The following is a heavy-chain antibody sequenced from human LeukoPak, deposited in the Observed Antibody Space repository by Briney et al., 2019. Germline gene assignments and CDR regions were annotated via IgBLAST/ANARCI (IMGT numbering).Heavy chain of an antibody. CDR2: ISYGGSDQ. D-gene: IGHD4-17*01. V-gene: IGHV3-30*04. J-gene: IGHJ4*02. CDR3: ARSSTVTSYYFDS. CDR1: GFAFSSYA. Sequence: GGSLRLSCAASGFAFSSYAMHWVRQAPGKGLEWVAVISYGGSDQYYADSVKGRFTISRDNAKNSLYLQMNSLRAEDTAVYYCARSSTVTSYYFDSWGQGPLVTVSP.